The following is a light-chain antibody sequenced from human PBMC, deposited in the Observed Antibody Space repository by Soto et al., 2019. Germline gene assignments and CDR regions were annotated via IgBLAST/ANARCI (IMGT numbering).Light chain of an antibody. CDR2: GAS. J-gene: IGKJ5*01. Sequence: EIVLTQSPGTLSLSPGERATLSCRASQSVSSSYLAWYQQKPGQAPRLLIYGASNRATGIPDRFSGSGSGTDFTLTISRLEPEDFAVYYCQQYGSSPPITFGQGTRLE. V-gene: IGKV3-20*01. CDR1: QSVSSSY. CDR3: QQYGSSPPIT.